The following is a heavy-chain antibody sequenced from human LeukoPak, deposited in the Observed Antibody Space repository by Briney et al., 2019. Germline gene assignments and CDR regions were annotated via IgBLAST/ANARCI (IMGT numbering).Heavy chain of an antibody. CDR2: ISSSGSTI. J-gene: IGHJ6*03. CDR1: GFTFSSYE. D-gene: IGHD3-22*01. Sequence: PGGSLRLSCAASGFTFSSYEMNWVRQAPGKGLEWVSYISSSGSTIYYADSVKGRFTISRDNAKNSLYLQMNSLRAEDTAVYYCARDSSYYYDSSGYYYGYYYYYMDVWGKGTTVTVSS. CDR3: ARDSSYYYDSSGYYYGYYYYYMDV. V-gene: IGHV3-48*03.